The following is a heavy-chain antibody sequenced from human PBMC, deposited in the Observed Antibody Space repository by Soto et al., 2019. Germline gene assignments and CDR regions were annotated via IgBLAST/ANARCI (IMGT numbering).Heavy chain of an antibody. V-gene: IGHV3-30*03. CDR2: ISYDGSNK. J-gene: IGHJ1*01. D-gene: IGHD3-10*01. CDR1: RFTFSSYG. CDR3: ATGLWYGED. Sequence: PGGSLRLSCAASRFTFSSYGMHWVRQAPGKGLEWVAVISYDGSNKYYADSVKGRFTISRDNSKNTLYLQMGSLRNEDMAIYYCATGLWYGEDWGQGTEVTVSS.